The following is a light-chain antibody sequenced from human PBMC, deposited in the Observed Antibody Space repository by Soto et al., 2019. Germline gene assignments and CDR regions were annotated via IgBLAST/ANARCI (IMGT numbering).Light chain of an antibody. CDR3: QQSASSVT. V-gene: IGKV3-20*01. J-gene: IGKJ5*01. CDR2: DAD. Sequence: VWTQSPCTLSLPPGEPAPLTCSASHSVSSTFLARYQQKPGQAPTLLIYDADTRATGIPDRFSGSGFGTHFTLTISSLEPEDFAMYYCQQSASSVTFGQGTRLEI. CDR1: HSVSSTF.